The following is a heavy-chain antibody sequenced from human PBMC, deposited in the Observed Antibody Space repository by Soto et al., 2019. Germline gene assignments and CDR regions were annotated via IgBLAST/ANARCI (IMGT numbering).Heavy chain of an antibody. V-gene: IGHV1-58*01. CDR1: GFTFTSSA. D-gene: IGHD6-25*01. CDR2: IVVGSGNT. Sequence: ASVKVSCKASGFTFTSSAVQWVRQARGQRLEWIGWIVVGSGNTNYAQKFQERVTITRDMSTSTAYMELSSLRPEDTAVYYCAADSQRLDSPPFVFWGQGTLGSGSS. J-gene: IGHJ4*02. CDR3: AADSQRLDSPPFVF.